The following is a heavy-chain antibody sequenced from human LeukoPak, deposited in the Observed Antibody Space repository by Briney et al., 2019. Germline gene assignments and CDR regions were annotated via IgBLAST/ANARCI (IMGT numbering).Heavy chain of an antibody. Sequence: ASVKVSCKASGYTFTSYGISWVRQAPGQGLEWMGWISAYNGNTNYAQKVQDRVTMTTDTSTSTAYMELRSLRSDDTAVYYCARAVGSSSPYYYGMDVWGQGTTVTVSS. CDR3: ARAVGSSSPYYYGMDV. CDR1: GYTFTSYG. J-gene: IGHJ6*02. CDR2: ISAYNGNT. V-gene: IGHV1-18*01. D-gene: IGHD6-6*01.